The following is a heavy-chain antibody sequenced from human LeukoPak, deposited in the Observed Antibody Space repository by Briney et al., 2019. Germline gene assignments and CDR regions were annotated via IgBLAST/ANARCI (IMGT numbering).Heavy chain of an antibody. V-gene: IGHV3-7*01. CDR1: GFTFSSYW. CDR2: IKQDGSEK. D-gene: IGHD3-10*01. CDR3: ARDGRGFGQQEVDY. Sequence: GGSLRLSCAASGFTFSSYWMSWVRQAPGKGLEWVANIKQDGSEKYYVDSVKGRFTISRDNAKNSLYLQMNSLRAEDTAVYYCARDGRGFGQQEVDYWGQGNLVTVSS. J-gene: IGHJ4*02.